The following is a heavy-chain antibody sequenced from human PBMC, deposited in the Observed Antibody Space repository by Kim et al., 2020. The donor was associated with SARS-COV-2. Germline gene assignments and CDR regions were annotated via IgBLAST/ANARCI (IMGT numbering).Heavy chain of an antibody. J-gene: IGHJ6*02. CDR2: MNPNSGNT. CDR1: GYTFTSYD. CDR3: ARGLDDPDGSGSYSNYYYYGMDV. Sequence: ASVKVSCKASGYTFTSYDINWVRQATGQGLEWMGWMNPNSGNTGYAQKFQGRVTMTRNTSISTAYMELSSLRSEDTAVYYCARGLDDPDGSGSYSNYYYYGMDVWGQGTTVTVSS. V-gene: IGHV1-8*01. D-gene: IGHD3-10*01.